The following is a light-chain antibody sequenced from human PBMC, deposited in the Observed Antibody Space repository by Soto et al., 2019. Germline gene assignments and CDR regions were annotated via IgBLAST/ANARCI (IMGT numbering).Light chain of an antibody. CDR1: QSISSY. J-gene: IGKJ2*01. CDR3: QQSHSIPYT. V-gene: IGKV1-39*01. Sequence: DIQMTQSPSSLSASVGDRVTIICRASQSISSYLNWYQQKAGKAPKLLISAASNLQSGVPSRFSGRGSGTDFTLTISSLQPEDFATYYCQQSHSIPYTFGQGTKLDIK. CDR2: AAS.